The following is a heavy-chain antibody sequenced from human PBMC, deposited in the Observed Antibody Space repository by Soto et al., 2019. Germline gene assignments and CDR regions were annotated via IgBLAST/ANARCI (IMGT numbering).Heavy chain of an antibody. D-gene: IGHD7-27*01. CDR3: ARGRTGYYCYYYMDV. V-gene: IGHV3-7*03. J-gene: IGHJ6*03. CDR2: IKQDGSEK. Sequence: GGSLRLSCAASGFTFSSYWMSWVRQAPGKGLEWVANIKQDGSEKYYVDSVKGRFTISRDNAKNSLYLQMNSLRAEDTTVVYCARGRTGYYCYYYMDVWGKGTTVTVSS. CDR1: GFTFSSYW.